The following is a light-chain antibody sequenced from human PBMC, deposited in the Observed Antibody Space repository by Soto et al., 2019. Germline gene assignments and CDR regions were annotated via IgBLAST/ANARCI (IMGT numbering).Light chain of an antibody. V-gene: IGKV3-15*01. J-gene: IGKJ4*01. CDR1: QSVSSN. CDR3: QQYNNWPPRT. Sequence: EIVMTQSPATLSVSPGERANLSCRASQSVSSNLAWYQQKPGQAPRRLIYGASTSATGIPARFGGSGSGTEFTLTISSLQSEDFAVYYCQQYNNWPPRTFGGGTKVEIK. CDR2: GAS.